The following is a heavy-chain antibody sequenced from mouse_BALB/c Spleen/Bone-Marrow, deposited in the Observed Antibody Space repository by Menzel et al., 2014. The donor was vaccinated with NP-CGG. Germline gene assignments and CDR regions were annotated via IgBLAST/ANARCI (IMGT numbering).Heavy chain of an antibody. CDR3: AGVCSGSFDD. V-gene: IGHV5-6-3*01. D-gene: IGHD1-1*02. Sequence: EVKLEESGGGLVQPGGSLKLSCVASGFTFTSYGMSWVRQTPDKRLEWVATINNNGGSTYYPDSVKGQFTISSDNAKNPLSLQMSMIMSEDADIYYYAGVCSGSFDDWGSDPTLTVSS. J-gene: IGHJ1*01. CDR2: INNNGGST. CDR1: GFTFTSYG.